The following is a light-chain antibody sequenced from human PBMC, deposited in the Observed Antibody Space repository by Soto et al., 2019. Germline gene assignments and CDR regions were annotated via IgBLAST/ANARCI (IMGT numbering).Light chain of an antibody. J-gene: IGKJ1*01. CDR2: GAS. CDR3: QQYNNWPPGK. Sequence: EIGMTQSPAPLSVSPGGRATLSCRASQSVSSNLAWYQQKPGQAPRLLIYGASTRATGIPARFSGSGSGTDFTLTISRLEPEDFALYYCQQYNNWPPGKFGQGTKVDIK. CDR1: QSVSSN. V-gene: IGKV3-15*01.